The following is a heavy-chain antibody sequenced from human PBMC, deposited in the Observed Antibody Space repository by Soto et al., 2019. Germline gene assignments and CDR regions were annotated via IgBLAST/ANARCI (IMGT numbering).Heavy chain of an antibody. Sequence: QVQLVESGGGVVLPGRSLRLSCEVSEFTFRSHGMHWVRQAPGKGLEWLAVISYDGTNTYYADSVEGRFTISRDNSKDTLYLQMNPVGVEATAVYYCTKGKEWELPLSYLLDVWGQGTTVTVS. J-gene: IGHJ6*02. CDR3: TKGKEWELPLSYLLDV. CDR2: ISYDGTNT. V-gene: IGHV3-30*18. CDR1: EFTFRSHG. D-gene: IGHD1-26*01.